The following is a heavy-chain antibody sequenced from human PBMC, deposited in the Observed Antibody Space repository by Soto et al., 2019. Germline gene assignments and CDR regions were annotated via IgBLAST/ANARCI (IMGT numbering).Heavy chain of an antibody. J-gene: IGHJ6*02. CDR2: IYYSGST. CDR1: GVSINNYY. CDR3: ARDMGGSGYFYGLAV. D-gene: IGHD3-22*01. Sequence: SETLSLTCTVSGVSINNYYWNWIRQPPGKGLEWIGYIYYSGSTNYNPSLKSRVTILVDRSKSQFSLKLRSVTAADTAVYYCARDMGGSGYFYGLAVWGQGTTVTVSS. V-gene: IGHV4-59*01.